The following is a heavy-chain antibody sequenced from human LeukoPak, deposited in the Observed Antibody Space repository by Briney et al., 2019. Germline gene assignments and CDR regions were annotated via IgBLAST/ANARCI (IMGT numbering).Heavy chain of an antibody. CDR1: GFTFSTYW. J-gene: IGHJ4*02. D-gene: IGHD2-2*01. CDR2: ISSSGRYV. Sequence: GGSLRLSCAASGFTFSTYWMNWVRQAPGKGLEWVSSISSSGRYVYYVDSVKGRFTISRDSAKNSLYLQMNSLRAEDTALYYCARDDCSTTTCSSRFFDFWGQGTLVTVSS. V-gene: IGHV3-21*01. CDR3: ARDDCSTTTCSSRFFDF.